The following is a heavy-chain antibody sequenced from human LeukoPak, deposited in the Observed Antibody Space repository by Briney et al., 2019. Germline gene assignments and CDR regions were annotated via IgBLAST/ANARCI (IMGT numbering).Heavy chain of an antibody. D-gene: IGHD3-22*01. J-gene: IGHJ1*01. CDR3: ARRQDSYDSSGYQKPRAEYFQH. V-gene: IGHV1-8*01. Sequence: GASVKVSCKASGYTFASYDINWLRQATGQGLEWMGWMNPNSGNTGYAQKFQGRVTMTRNTSTSTAYMELSSLRSEDTAVYYCARRQDSYDSSGYQKPRAEYFQHWGQGTLVTVSS. CDR2: MNPNSGNT. CDR1: GYTFASYD.